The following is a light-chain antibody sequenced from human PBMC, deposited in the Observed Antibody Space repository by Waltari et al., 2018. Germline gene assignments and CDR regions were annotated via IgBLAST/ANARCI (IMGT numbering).Light chain of an antibody. V-gene: IGLV3-9*01. J-gene: IGLJ6*01. CDR2: RDN. CDR3: QVCDSNINV. CDR1: KIGGKN. Sequence: YDVTQTLSVSVALGQTARITCGGDKIGGKNVHWYQQRPGQAPVLVIYRDNNRPSGISDRFSGSNSGNTATLTIFKVQAGDGADYYCQVCDSNINVFGSGTKVTVL.